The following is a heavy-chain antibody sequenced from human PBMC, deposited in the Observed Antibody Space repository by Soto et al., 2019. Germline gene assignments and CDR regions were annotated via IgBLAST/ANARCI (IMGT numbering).Heavy chain of an antibody. Sequence: ASVKVSCKASGYTFTGYYMHWVRQAPGQGLEWMGWINPNSGSTNYAQKFQGWVTMTKDTSISTAYMELSRLRSDDTAVYYCATPTPLRGAMITNINFDFWGQGTPVTVSS. J-gene: IGHJ4*02. V-gene: IGHV1-2*04. D-gene: IGHD3-10*01. CDR1: GYTFTGYY. CDR3: ATPTPLRGAMITNINFDF. CDR2: INPNSGST.